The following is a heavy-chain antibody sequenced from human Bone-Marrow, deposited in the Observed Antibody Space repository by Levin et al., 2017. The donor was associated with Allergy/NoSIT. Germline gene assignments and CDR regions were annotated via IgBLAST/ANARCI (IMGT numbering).Heavy chain of an antibody. CDR2: ISYSGST. CDR1: GTSITNFY. J-gene: IGHJ6*02. Sequence: SETLSLTCSVSGTSITNFYWNWIRQSPGRGLEWIGYISYSGSTDYNPSLKSRVTISEDTSKNQFSLTLTPVTAADTAIYYCACIRSGRYYGMKVWGQGTTVTVSS. CDR3: ACIRSGRYYGMKV. V-gene: IGHV4-59*01. D-gene: IGHD3-10*01.